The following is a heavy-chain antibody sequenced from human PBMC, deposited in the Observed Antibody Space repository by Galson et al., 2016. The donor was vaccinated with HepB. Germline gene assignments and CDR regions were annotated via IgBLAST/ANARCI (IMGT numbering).Heavy chain of an antibody. J-gene: IGHJ4*02. V-gene: IGHV1-46*01. CDR3: ARVAGRPRSPSCHRCFGF. CDR1: GYTFTSYY. Sequence: SVKVSCKASGYTFTSYYMHWVRQTPGQGLEWMGIINPSGGSTSYAQKFQGRVTMTRDTSTSTVYMELSSLRAEDPAVYYCARVAGRPRSPSCHRCFGFWGQGTLVTVSS. D-gene: IGHD2-2*02. CDR2: INPSGGST.